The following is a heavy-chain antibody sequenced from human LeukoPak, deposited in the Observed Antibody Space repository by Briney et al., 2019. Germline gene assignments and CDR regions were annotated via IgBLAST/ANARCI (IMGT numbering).Heavy chain of an antibody. Sequence: GGSLRLSCVGSGFTFDDVATHWVSQAPGRGLEWVSLISGDGVATYYGASLKGRFTISRDNSKNSLYLQMNSLRVEDTALYYCAKGNGDFSHFYNGMDVWGRGTTVTVSS. V-gene: IGHV3-43*02. CDR1: GFTFDDVA. CDR2: ISGDGVAT. J-gene: IGHJ6*02. CDR3: AKGNGDFSHFYNGMDV. D-gene: IGHD4-17*01.